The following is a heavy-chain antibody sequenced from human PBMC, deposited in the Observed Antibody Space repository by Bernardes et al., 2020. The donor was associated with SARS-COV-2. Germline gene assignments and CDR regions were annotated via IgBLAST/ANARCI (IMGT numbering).Heavy chain of an antibody. D-gene: IGHD5-12*01. CDR1: GFTFSNYW. CDR3: ARGAASGYASDN. Sequence: SLRLSCAASGFTFSNYWMHWVRQAPGKGLVWVSRINSDGSSTSYADSVKGRFAISRDNAKNTLYLQMNSLRAEDTAVYYCARGAASGYASDNWGQGTLVTVSS. J-gene: IGHJ4*02. V-gene: IGHV3-74*01. CDR2: INSDGSST.